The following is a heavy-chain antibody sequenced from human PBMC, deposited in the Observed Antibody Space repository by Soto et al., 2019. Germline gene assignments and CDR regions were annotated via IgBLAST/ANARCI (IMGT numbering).Heavy chain of an antibody. CDR3: AIWNYLYYYYGMDV. D-gene: IGHD1-7*01. J-gene: IGHJ6*02. Sequence: PGGSLRLSCAASGFTFSSYGMHWVRQAPGKGLEWVAVIWYDGSNKYYADSVKGRFTISRDNSKNTLYLQMNSLRAEDTAVYYCAIWNYLYYYYGMDVWGQGTTVTVSS. V-gene: IGHV3-33*01. CDR1: GFTFSSYG. CDR2: IWYDGSNK.